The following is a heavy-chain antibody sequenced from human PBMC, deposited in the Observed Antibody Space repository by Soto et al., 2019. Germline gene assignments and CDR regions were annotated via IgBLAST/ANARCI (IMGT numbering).Heavy chain of an antibody. D-gene: IGHD6-13*01. CDR3: ARDQVKTQISRAYYYYYYMDV. Sequence: GGSLRLSCAASGFTFSNAWISWVRQAPGKGLEWVANIKQDGSEKYYVDSVKGRFTISRDNAKNSLYLQMNSLRAEDTAVYYCARDQVKTQISRAYYYYYYMDVWGKGTTVTVSS. V-gene: IGHV3-7*01. J-gene: IGHJ6*03. CDR2: IKQDGSEK. CDR1: GFTFSNAW.